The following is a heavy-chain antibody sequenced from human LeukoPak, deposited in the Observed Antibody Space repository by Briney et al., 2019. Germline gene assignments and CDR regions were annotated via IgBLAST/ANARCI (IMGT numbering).Heavy chain of an antibody. J-gene: IGHJ4*02. Sequence: ASVKVSCKASGYTFTGYYMHWVRQAPGQGLEWMGWINPNSGGTNYAQKFQGRVTMTRDTSISTVYMELTSLTSDDTAVYYCARGVATPGAKFFDYWGQGTLVTVSS. CDR2: INPNSGGT. D-gene: IGHD6-13*01. CDR1: GYTFTGYY. CDR3: ARGVATPGAKFFDY. V-gene: IGHV1-2*02.